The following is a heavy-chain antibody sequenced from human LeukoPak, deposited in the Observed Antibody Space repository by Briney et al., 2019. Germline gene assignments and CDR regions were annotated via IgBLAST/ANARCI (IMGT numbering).Heavy chain of an antibody. CDR3: VRLVRSYSSSWYSDDY. CDR2: ISWNSVSI. V-gene: IGHV3-9*01. J-gene: IGHJ4*02. D-gene: IGHD6-13*01. Sequence: PGRSLRFSCGALDFTFDDYAMHWVPQAPGKGLEGFAGISWNSVSIGYADSVKGRFTTSRDNATTSLYLQMNSLRAQDTAVYYCVRLVRSYSSSWYSDDYWGQGTLVTVSS. CDR1: DFTFDDYA.